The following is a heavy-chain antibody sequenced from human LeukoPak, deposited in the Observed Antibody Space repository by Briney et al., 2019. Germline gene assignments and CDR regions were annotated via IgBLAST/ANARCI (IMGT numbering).Heavy chain of an antibody. J-gene: IGHJ4*02. D-gene: IGHD3-22*01. CDR3: ARRIRITMIVVVIEGAFDY. CDR2: INHSGST. V-gene: IGHV4-34*01. Sequence: SETLSLTCAVYGGSFGGYYWSWIRQPPGKGLEWIGEINHSGSTNYNPSLKSRVTISVDTSKNQFSLKLSSVTAADTAVYYCARRIRITMIVVVIEGAFDYWGQGTLVTVSS. CDR1: GGSFGGYY.